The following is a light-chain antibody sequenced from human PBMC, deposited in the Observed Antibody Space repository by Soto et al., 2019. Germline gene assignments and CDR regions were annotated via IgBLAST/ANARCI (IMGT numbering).Light chain of an antibody. V-gene: IGKV3-20*01. CDR3: QQYGTSPWT. J-gene: IGKJ1*01. CDR2: GAS. Sequence: IVLTQSPGTLSLSPGERATLSCRASQSVTSIYLAWYQQKPGQAPRLLIYGASNRATGIPDRFSGSGSGTDFTLTINRLEPEDFAVYYCQQYGTSPWTFGQGTKVEIK. CDR1: QSVTSIY.